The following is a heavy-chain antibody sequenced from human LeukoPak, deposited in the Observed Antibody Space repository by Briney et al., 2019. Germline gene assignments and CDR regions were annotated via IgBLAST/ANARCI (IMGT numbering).Heavy chain of an antibody. Sequence: SETLSLTCTVSGGSISSYYWNWIRQPAGTGLEWIGRIYRSGSTNYSPSLKSRISMSIDTSKSQFSLKLSSVTAADTAVYYCARSNDNGDYYFDSWGQGTLVTVSS. D-gene: IGHD4-17*01. V-gene: IGHV4-4*07. CDR2: IYRSGST. CDR1: GGSISSYY. CDR3: ARSNDNGDYYFDS. J-gene: IGHJ4*02.